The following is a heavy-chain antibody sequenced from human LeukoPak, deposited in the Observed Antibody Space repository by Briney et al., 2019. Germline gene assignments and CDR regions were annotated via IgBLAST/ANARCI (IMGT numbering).Heavy chain of an antibody. CDR3: ARFGIMVYAIGAFDI. V-gene: IGHV4-38-2*02. CDR2: IRHDGHT. J-gene: IGHJ3*02. CDR1: GYFSTSYY. D-gene: IGHD2-8*01. Sequence: PSETLSLTCTVSGYFSTSYYWGWIRQPPGKGLEWIASIRHDGHTYYNSSLKSRVTISVDTSKNQFSLKLSSVTAADTAVYYCARFGIMVYAIGAFDIWGQGTMVTVSS.